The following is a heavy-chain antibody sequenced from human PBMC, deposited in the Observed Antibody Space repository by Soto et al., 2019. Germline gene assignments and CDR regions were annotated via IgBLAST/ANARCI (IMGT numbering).Heavy chain of an antibody. CDR2: ISSDGSDK. D-gene: IGHD2-15*01. CDR3: VKGSEVARQELDY. CDR1: GFSFSNCG. Sequence: QVQLVESGGGVVQPGRSLRLSCAASGFSFSNCGMHWVRQAPGKGLEWVAAISSDGSDKYYSESVKGRLTISRDNSKNPLFLQMNSLRVEDTAVYYSVKGSEVARQELDYWGQGTLVTVSS. V-gene: IGHV3-30*18. J-gene: IGHJ4*02.